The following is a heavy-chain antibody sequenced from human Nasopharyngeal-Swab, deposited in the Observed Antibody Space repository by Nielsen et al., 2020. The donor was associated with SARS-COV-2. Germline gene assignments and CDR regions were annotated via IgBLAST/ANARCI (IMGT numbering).Heavy chain of an antibody. V-gene: IGHV3-11*01. CDR3: ARDSHFGYCSSTSCRGGFDY. CDR1: GFTFSDFY. CDR2: ISSDGYTI. D-gene: IGHD2-2*03. Sequence: GEPLKISCAASGFTFSDFYMSWIRQAPGKGLEWVSYISSDGYTIYYADSVKGRFTISRDNAKKSLFLQMNSLRAEDTAVYFCARDSHFGYCSSTSCRGGFDYWGQGTLVTVAS. J-gene: IGHJ4*02.